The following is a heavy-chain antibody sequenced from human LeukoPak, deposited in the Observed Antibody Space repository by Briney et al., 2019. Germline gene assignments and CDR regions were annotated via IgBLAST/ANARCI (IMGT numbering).Heavy chain of an antibody. CDR2: IYYSGST. CDR3: ASTGYSYGKPDY. V-gene: IGHV4-39*07. Sequence: SETLSLTCTVSGGSITSNNYYWGWIRQPPGKGLEWIASIYYSGSTYYNPSLKSRVTISVDTSKNQFSLKLGSVTAADTGVYYCASTGYSYGKPDYWGQGTLVTVSS. CDR1: GGSITSNNYY. J-gene: IGHJ4*02. D-gene: IGHD5-18*01.